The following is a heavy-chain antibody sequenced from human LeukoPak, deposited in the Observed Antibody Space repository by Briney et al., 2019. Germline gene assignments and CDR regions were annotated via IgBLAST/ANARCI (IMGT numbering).Heavy chain of an antibody. D-gene: IGHD5-24*01. CDR2: ITDSGRSS. V-gene: IGHV3-23*01. CDR3: TKDGDGNCYDPIDY. Sequence: PGGSLSLSCAASGFTLSSYAMSWVRQAPGKGLEWISGITDSGRSSYFADSVRGRFTISRDKSKNTLYLQMNSLRAEDTALYFCTKDGDGNCYDPIDYWGQGILATVSS. CDR1: GFTLSSYA. J-gene: IGHJ4*02.